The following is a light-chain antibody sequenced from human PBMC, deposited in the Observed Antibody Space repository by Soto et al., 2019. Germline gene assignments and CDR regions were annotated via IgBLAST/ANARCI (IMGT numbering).Light chain of an antibody. CDR1: QSISHF. CDR2: DAS. Sequence: DIHMPQSPSTLSSSVGARVTITCRASQSISHFLAWYQQKPGKVPRLLIYDASNLGSGVPSRFSGSGSGTDFTLTISGLQPDDFTTYYCLQYTSYSRAFCHGAKVDIK. J-gene: IGKJ1*01. V-gene: IGKV1-5*01. CDR3: LQYTSYSRA.